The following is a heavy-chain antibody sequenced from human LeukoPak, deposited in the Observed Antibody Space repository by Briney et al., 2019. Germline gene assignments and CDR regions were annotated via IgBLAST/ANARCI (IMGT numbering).Heavy chain of an antibody. V-gene: IGHV3-48*03. CDR1: GFTFGGYE. CDR2: ISSSGGTR. Sequence: GGSLRLSCAASGFTFGGYEMNWVRQAPGEGLDWVSYISSSGGTRHYADSVKGRFTMSRDNAENSLYLQMNSLRAEDTAVYYCARARSNAFDIWGQGTMVTVSS. CDR3: ARARSNAFDI. J-gene: IGHJ3*02. D-gene: IGHD5/OR15-5a*01.